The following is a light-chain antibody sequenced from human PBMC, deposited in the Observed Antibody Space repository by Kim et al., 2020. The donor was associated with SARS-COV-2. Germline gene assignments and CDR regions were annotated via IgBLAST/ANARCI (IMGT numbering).Light chain of an antibody. CDR2: EVT. J-gene: IGLJ1*01. Sequence: QSALTQPASVSGSPGQSITISCTGASSNVGTYNLVSWYQHHPGKAPKLLIYEVTKRPSGVSNRFSGFKSGNTASLTISGLQAEDEADYYCSSYAGSNNVFGTGTKVTVL. V-gene: IGLV2-23*02. CDR3: SSYAGSNNV. CDR1: SSNVGTYNL.